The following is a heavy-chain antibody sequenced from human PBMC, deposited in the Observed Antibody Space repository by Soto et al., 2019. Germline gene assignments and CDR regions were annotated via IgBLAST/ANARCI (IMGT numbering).Heavy chain of an antibody. CDR2: IIPIFGTA. J-gene: IGHJ5*02. D-gene: IGHD2-15*01. V-gene: IGHV1-69*13. CDR3: ARDRLYCSGGSCYSTNWFDP. Sequence: ASVKVACKASGGTFSSYAISWVRQAPGQGLEWMGGIIPIFGTANYAQKFQGRVTITADESTSTAYMELSSLRSEDTAVYYCARDRLYCSGGSCYSTNWFDPWGQGTLVTVSS. CDR1: GGTFSSYA.